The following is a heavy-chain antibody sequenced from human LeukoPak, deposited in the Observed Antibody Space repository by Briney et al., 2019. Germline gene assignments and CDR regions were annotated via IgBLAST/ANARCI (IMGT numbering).Heavy chain of an antibody. Sequence: GGSLRLSCAASGFTFSSSAMSWVRQVPGKGLEWVATVNQDESEKYYVDSVKGRFTISRDNAKNSLFLQINSLRVEDTAVYYCSCGRFDNWGQGTLVTVSS. CDR2: VNQDESEK. CDR3: SCGRFDN. CDR1: GFTFSSSA. D-gene: IGHD2-21*01. V-gene: IGHV3-7*03. J-gene: IGHJ4*02.